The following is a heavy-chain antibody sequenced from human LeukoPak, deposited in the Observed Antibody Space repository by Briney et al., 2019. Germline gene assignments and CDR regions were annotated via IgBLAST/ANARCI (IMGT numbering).Heavy chain of an antibody. CDR1: GFTFSRYW. CDR3: AKGRYYGSGKWGYFEY. J-gene: IGHJ4*02. D-gene: IGHD3-10*01. Sequence: GGSLRLSCAASGFTFSRYWMNWVRQAPGKGLEWVANIKQDGNEKYYVDSVKGRFSISRDNAKNSLYLQMDSLRAEDTAVYYCAKGRYYGSGKWGYFEYWGQGTLVTVSS. V-gene: IGHV3-7*01. CDR2: IKQDGNEK.